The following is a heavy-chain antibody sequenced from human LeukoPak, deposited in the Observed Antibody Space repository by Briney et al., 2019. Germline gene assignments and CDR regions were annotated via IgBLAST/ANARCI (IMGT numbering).Heavy chain of an antibody. CDR3: ARDRIAVAGQPPWGFDY. J-gene: IGHJ4*02. CDR2: INPNSGGT. D-gene: IGHD6-19*01. CDR1: GYTFTGYY. Sequence: ASVKVSCKASGYTFTGYYMHWVRQAPGQGVEWMGWINPNSGGTNYAQKFQGRVTMTRDTSISTAYMELSRLRSDDTAVYYCARDRIAVAGQPPWGFDYWGQGTLVTVSS. V-gene: IGHV1-2*02.